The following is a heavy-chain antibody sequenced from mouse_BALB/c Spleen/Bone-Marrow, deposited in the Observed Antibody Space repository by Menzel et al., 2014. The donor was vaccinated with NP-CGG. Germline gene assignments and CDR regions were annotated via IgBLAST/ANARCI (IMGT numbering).Heavy chain of an antibody. D-gene: IGHD1-2*01. Sequence: VKLMESGAELVRPGASVKLSCKASGYTFTSYWMRWVKLRPGQGFEWIGEINPSNGDTNYNEKFKRKATLTIDKSSSTVYMQLSSQKSEDSAVYYCTNYGYDWGQGTTLTVSS. J-gene: IGHJ2*01. CDR1: GYTFTSYW. CDR3: TNYGYD. V-gene: IGHV1S16*01. CDR2: INPSNGDT.